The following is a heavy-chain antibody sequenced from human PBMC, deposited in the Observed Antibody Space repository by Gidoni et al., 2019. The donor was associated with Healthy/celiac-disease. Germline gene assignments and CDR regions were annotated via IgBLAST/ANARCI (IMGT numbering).Heavy chain of an antibody. D-gene: IGHD4-17*01. J-gene: IGHJ4*02. Sequence: VQLRQWCAGLLTPSETLTLHCAVYSGSFSGYYWSWIRQPPGKGLEWMGEINPSGSTNNNPCLKSRVTRSVETARNQFSLRLSPATTAETAEYYCARWGPKMTSFDYWGQGTLVTVSS. CDR1: SGSFSGYY. CDR2: INPSGST. V-gene: IGHV4-34*01. CDR3: ARWGPKMTSFDY.